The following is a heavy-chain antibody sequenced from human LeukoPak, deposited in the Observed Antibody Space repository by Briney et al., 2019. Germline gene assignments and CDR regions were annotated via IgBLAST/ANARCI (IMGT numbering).Heavy chain of an antibody. CDR3: ASDVSGYSYLLKY. CDR2: ISYDGSNK. V-gene: IGHV3-30-3*01. D-gene: IGHD5-18*01. Sequence: PGGSLRLSCAASGFTFSSYAMHWVRQAPGKGLEWVAVISYDGSNKYYADSVKGRFTISRDNSKNTLYLQMNSLRAEDTAVYYCASDVSGYSYLLKYWGQGTLVTVSS. CDR1: GFTFSSYA. J-gene: IGHJ4*02.